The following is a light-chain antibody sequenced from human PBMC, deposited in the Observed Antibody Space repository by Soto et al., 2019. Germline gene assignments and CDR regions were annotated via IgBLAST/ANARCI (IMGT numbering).Light chain of an antibody. Sequence: EIVLTQSPVTLSVSPGERATLSCRASQSVSSNLAWYQQSPGQAPRLLIYGASTRAAGIPARFSGSGSGTELNINISSLQSQDFALYYCQQRSKWPITFGQGTRLEIK. V-gene: IGKV3-15*01. J-gene: IGKJ5*01. CDR2: GAS. CDR1: QSVSSN. CDR3: QQRSKWPIT.